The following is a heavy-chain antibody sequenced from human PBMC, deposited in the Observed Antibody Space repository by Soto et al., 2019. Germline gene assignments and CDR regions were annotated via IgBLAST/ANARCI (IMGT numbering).Heavy chain of an antibody. D-gene: IGHD2-2*01. Sequence: QVQLVESGGGVVQPGGSLRLSCAASGFTFTTYAMHWVHQAPGEGLEWVAIISYDGSERYYADSVRGRFTISRDNSKNTLYLQMNSLRAEDTAVFYCTRSGGTSAPASRYFEYWGQGTLVTVSS. CDR3: TRSGGTSAPASRYFEY. J-gene: IGHJ4*02. CDR2: ISYDGSER. CDR1: GFTFTTYA. V-gene: IGHV3-30-3*01.